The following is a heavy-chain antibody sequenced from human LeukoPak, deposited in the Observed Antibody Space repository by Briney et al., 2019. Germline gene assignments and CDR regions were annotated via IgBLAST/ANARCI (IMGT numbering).Heavy chain of an antibody. CDR1: GYTFTGYY. CDR3: ASDLCSGGSCYSFDY. J-gene: IGHJ4*02. V-gene: IGHV1-2*02. CDR2: INPNSGGT. D-gene: IGHD2-15*01. Sequence: ASVKVSCKASGYTFTGYYMHWVRQAPGQGLEWIGWINPNSGGTNYAQKFQGRVTTTRDTSISTAYMELSRLRSDDAAVYYCASDLCSGGSCYSFDYWGQGTLVTVSS.